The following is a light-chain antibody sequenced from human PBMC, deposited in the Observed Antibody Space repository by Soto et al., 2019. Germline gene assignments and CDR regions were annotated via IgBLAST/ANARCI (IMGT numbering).Light chain of an antibody. CDR3: QQYSRSPLT. Sequence: DILLTQSPVTLSVSPGESATLSCRASQSVSSNLAWYQQKPGQAPSLLIYAASSRATGIPARFSGTGSGTEFTLTISILEPEDFAVYYCQQYSRSPLTFGRGTKVDIK. J-gene: IGKJ4*01. CDR2: AAS. V-gene: IGKV3-15*01. CDR1: QSVSSN.